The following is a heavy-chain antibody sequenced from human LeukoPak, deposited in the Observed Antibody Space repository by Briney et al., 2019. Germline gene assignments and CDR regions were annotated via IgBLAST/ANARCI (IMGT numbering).Heavy chain of an antibody. V-gene: IGHV4-34*01. D-gene: IGHD1-26*01. J-gene: IGHJ4*02. CDR2: INHSGST. CDR3: ARVQAEVGPGH. Sequence: PSETLSLTCTVYGGSFSGYYWSWIRQPPGKGLEWIGEINHSGSTNYNPSLKSRVTISVDMSKNQFSLKLSSVTAADTAMYYCARVQAEVGPGHWGQGTLVTVSS. CDR1: GGSFSGYY.